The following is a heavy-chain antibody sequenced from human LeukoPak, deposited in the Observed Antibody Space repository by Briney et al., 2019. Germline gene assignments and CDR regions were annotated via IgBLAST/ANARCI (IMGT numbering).Heavy chain of an antibody. V-gene: IGHV1-46*01. CDR1: GYTFSTYH. D-gene: IGHD6-19*01. J-gene: IGHJ4*02. CDR3: ARDLEGGWTLDY. CDR2: MKNYGGIT. Sequence: ASVKVSCKASGYTFSTYHMHWVRQASGQGLEWMGIMKNYGGITSYAQKFQGRVTMTRDTSTSTAYMELSSLRSDDTAVYYCARDLEGGWTLDYWGQGTLVTVSS.